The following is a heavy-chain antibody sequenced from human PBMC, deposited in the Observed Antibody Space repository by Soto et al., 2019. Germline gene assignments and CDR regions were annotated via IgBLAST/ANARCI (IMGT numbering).Heavy chain of an antibody. D-gene: IGHD6-13*01. CDR1: GFTFSSYG. CDR2: IWYDGSNK. V-gene: IGHV3-33*01. J-gene: IGHJ4*02. Sequence: PGGSLRLSCAASGFTFSSYGMHWVRQAPGKGLEWVAVIWYDGSNKYYADSVKGRFTISRDKSKNTLYLQMNSLRAEDTAVYYCARGDRCSSSCFDYWGQGTLVTVSS. CDR3: ARGDRCSSSCFDY.